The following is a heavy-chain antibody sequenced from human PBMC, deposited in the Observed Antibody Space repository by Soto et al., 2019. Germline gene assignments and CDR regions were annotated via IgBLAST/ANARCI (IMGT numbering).Heavy chain of an antibody. CDR2: INDNGAIT. CDR1: GFTFSDYW. D-gene: IGHD3-9*01. V-gene: IGHV3-74*01. J-gene: IGHJ4*02. CDR3: ARARKYDALTAYNDY. Sequence: EVELLESGGGLVQPGGSLRLSCEASGFTFSDYWMHWVRQVPGRGLVWVARINDNGAITRDADSVKGRFTVSRDNANSTIFLQMSSLTADDTAIYYCARARKYDALTAYNDYWGQGTLVTVSS.